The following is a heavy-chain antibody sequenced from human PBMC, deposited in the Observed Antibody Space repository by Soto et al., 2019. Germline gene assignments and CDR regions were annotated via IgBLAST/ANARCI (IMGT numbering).Heavy chain of an antibody. Sequence: GGSLRLSCAASGFTVSSNYMSWVRQAAGKGLEWVSIIYSDGDGSTYYADSVKGRFTISRDNSKNTLYLQMNTLRAEDTAMYYCARATTVTTIFDYWGQGALVTVSS. D-gene: IGHD4-17*01. CDR1: GFTVSSNY. CDR2: IYSDGDGST. CDR3: ARATTVTTIFDY. J-gene: IGHJ4*02. V-gene: IGHV3-66*01.